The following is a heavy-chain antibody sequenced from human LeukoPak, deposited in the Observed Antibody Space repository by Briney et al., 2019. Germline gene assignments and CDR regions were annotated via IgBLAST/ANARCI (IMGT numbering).Heavy chain of an antibody. Sequence: SETLSLTCAVYGGSISSYYWTWIRQPAGKGLEWIGRIYTSGNTGYNPSLKSRVTMSVDTSKNQFSLNLSSVTAADTAVYYCARVDLRAAFFDYWGQGTLVTVSS. CDR3: ARVDLRAAFFDY. CDR2: IYTSGNT. D-gene: IGHD5-12*01. CDR1: GGSISSYY. J-gene: IGHJ4*02. V-gene: IGHV4-59*10.